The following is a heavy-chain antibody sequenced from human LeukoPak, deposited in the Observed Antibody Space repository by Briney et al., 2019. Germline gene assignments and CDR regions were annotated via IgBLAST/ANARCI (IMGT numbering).Heavy chain of an antibody. V-gene: IGHV4-34*01. J-gene: IGHJ4*02. Sequence: PSETLSLTCAVYGGSFSTYYWSWIRQPPGKGLEWIGEINHSGSTNYNPSLKSRVTISVDTSKNQFSLKLSSLTAADTAVYYCARDTYDFWSGYYFDYWGQGTLVTVSS. CDR1: GGSFSTYY. D-gene: IGHD3-3*01. CDR3: ARDTYDFWSGYYFDY. CDR2: INHSGST.